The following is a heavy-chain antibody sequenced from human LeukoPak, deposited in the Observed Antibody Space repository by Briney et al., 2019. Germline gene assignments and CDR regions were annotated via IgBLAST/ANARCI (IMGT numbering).Heavy chain of an antibody. D-gene: IGHD3-16*01. CDR2: ISGSGGST. Sequence: GGSLRLSCAASGFTFSSYGIHWVRQAPGKGLEWVSLISGSGGSTYYADSVKGRFTISRDNSKNTLYLQMNSLRAEDTAVFYCAKDRDDYVWGSYLGAFDIWGQGTMVTVSS. V-gene: IGHV3-23*01. CDR3: AKDRDDYVWGSYLGAFDI. CDR1: GFTFSSYG. J-gene: IGHJ3*02.